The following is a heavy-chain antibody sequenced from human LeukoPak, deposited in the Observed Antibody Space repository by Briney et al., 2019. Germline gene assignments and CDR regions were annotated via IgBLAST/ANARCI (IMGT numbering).Heavy chain of an antibody. J-gene: IGHJ4*02. CDR3: AKDGYDFWSGYTFDY. D-gene: IGHD3-3*01. CDR1: GFTFSSYG. V-gene: IGHV3-33*06. Sequence: PGGTLRLSCAASGFTFSSYGMHWVRQAPGKGLEWVAVIWYDGSNKYYADSVKGRFTISRDNSKNTLYLQMNSLRAEDTAVYYCAKDGYDFWSGYTFDYWGQGTLVTVSS. CDR2: IWYDGSNK.